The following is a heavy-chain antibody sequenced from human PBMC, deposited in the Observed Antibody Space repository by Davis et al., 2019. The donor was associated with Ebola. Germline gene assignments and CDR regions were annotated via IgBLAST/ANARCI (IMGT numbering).Heavy chain of an antibody. J-gene: IGHJ5*02. V-gene: IGHV4-59*01. D-gene: IGHD3-3*01. CDR3: ARDQYDFWSGYYGAANWFDP. CDR1: GGSISSYY. CDR2: IYYSGST. Sequence: MPLETLSLTCTVSGGSISSYYWSWIRQPPGKGLEWIGYIYYSGSTNYNPSLKSRVTISVDTSKNQFSLKLSSVTAADTAVYYCARDQYDFWSGYYGAANWFDPWGQGTLVTVSS.